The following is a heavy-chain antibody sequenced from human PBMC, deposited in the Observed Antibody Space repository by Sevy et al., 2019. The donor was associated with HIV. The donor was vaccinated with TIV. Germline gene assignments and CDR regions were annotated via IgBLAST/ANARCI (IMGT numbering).Heavy chain of an antibody. CDR3: ARNGLKDGGRATYYWYFDL. V-gene: IGHV1-69*13. Sequence: ASVKVSCKASGGTFSSYAISWVRQAPGQGLEWMGGIIPIFGTANYAQKFQGRVTITADESMSTAYVELSSLRSEDTAVYYCARNGLKDGGRATYYWYFDLWGRGTLVTVSS. CDR2: IIPIFGTA. D-gene: IGHD1-1*01. CDR1: GGTFSSYA. J-gene: IGHJ2*01.